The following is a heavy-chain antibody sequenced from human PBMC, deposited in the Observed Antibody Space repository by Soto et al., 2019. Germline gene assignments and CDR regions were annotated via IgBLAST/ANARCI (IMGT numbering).Heavy chain of an antibody. J-gene: IGHJ4*02. D-gene: IGHD2-15*01. V-gene: IGHV3-30*18. Sequence: QVQLVESGGGVVQPGRSLRLSCAASGFTFSSYGMHWVRQAPGKGLEWVAVISYDGGNKYYADSVKGRFTISRDKSKNTLYLQMNSLRAEDTAVYYCAKETYSGPLDYWGQGTLVTVSS. CDR1: GFTFSSYG. CDR2: ISYDGGNK. CDR3: AKETYSGPLDY.